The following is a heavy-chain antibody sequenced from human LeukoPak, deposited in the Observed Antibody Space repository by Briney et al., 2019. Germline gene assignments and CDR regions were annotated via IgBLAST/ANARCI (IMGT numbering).Heavy chain of an antibody. CDR3: VRVLHGYNDNVFGAFDV. CDR1: DGSITSYH. J-gene: IGHJ3*01. Sequence: SETLSLTCSVSDGSITSYHWSWIRQPPGKGLEWMGYIFYTGRTNYNPSLRSRVTISVDTSKNQFSLKLTSMTAADTAVYYCVRVLHGYNDNVFGAFDVWGRGTLVAVTS. CDR2: IFYTGRT. D-gene: IGHD5-24*01. V-gene: IGHV4-59*01.